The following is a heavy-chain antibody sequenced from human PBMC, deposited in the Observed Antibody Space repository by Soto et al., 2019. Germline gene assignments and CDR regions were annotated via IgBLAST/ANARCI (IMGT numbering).Heavy chain of an antibody. CDR3: ARLWGWSVFY. D-gene: IGHD3-16*01. Sequence: QVQLQESGPGLVKPSETLSLTCTVSGGSISSYYWSWSRQPPGKGLEWIGYIYYSGSTNYNPSLKSRVTISVDTSKKQFSLKLSSLTVADSAVYYCARLWGWSVFYWGQGSLVIVSS. CDR2: IYYSGST. CDR1: GGSISSYY. V-gene: IGHV4-59*08. J-gene: IGHJ4*02.